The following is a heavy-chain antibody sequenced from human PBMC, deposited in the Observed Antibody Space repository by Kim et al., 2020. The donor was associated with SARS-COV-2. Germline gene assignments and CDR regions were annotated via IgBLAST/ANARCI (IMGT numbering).Heavy chain of an antibody. J-gene: IGHJ4*02. CDR1: GFTLSSYG. CDR2: IWYDGSNK. D-gene: IGHD3-22*01. CDR3: ARDVTGPAFYYDSSVVIGPFDY. V-gene: IGHV3-33*01. Sequence: GGSLRLSCAASGFTLSSYGMHWVRQAPGKGLEWVAVIWYDGSNKYYADSVKGRFTISRDNSKNTLYLQMNSLRAEDTAVYYCARDVTGPAFYYDSSVVIGPFDYWGQGTLVTVSS.